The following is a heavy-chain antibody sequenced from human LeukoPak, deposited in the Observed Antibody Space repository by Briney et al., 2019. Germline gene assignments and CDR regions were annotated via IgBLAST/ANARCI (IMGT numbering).Heavy chain of an antibody. CDR3: ARWNIRGTAHQLGF. V-gene: IGHV3-7*01. CDR2: INQDASAK. Sequence: QAGGSLRLSCAASGFTLSSHWMTWVRQAPGKGLEWVANINQDASAKYYVASVRGRFTISRDNAKNSIYLQMNSLRVDDTAVYYCARWNIRGTAHQLGFWGQGTLVTVSS. J-gene: IGHJ4*02. D-gene: IGHD1-7*01. CDR1: GFTLSSHW.